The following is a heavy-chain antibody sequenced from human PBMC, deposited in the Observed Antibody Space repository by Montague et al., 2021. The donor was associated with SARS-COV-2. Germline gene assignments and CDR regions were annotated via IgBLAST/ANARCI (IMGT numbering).Heavy chain of an antibody. J-gene: IGHJ3*01. D-gene: IGHD5-24*01. V-gene: IGHV4-59*01. CDR2: TFYSGST. Sequence: SETLSLTCTVSGDSINIYYWSWIRQPPGKGLEWIGNTFYSGSTMYNPSLKSRVTISVYTSKNQFSLNLSSLTAADPAGYFCARLSGYNPFDAFELWGPGTMVTVYS. CDR1: GDSINIYY. CDR3: ARLSGYNPFDAFEL.